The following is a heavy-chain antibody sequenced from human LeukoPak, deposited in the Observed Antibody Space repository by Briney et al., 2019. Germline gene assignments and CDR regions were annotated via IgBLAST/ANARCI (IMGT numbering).Heavy chain of an antibody. CDR2: ISGSSSFI. Sequence: PGGSLRLSCATSGFIFNTYTMNWVRQAPGKGLEWVSSISGSSSFIFYADSVRGRFSISRDNDQNSLSPQMNSLTVEDTAVYFCARQAGATADYFDSWGQGTLVTVSS. CDR3: ARQAGATADYFDS. V-gene: IGHV3-21*06. J-gene: IGHJ4*02. CDR1: GFIFNTYT. D-gene: IGHD1-26*01.